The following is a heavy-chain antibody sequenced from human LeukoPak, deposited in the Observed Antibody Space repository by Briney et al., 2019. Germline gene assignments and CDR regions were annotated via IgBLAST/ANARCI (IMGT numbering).Heavy chain of an antibody. D-gene: IGHD2/OR15-2a*01. V-gene: IGHV3-23*01. Sequence: GGSLRLSCAASGFTFSSYGMSWVRQAPGKGLEWVSAISGSGGFTYYADSVKGRFTISRDNAKNSLYLDMHSLRADDTAVYYCARDDFSTKRIDYWGQGTLVVVSS. CDR1: GFTFSSYG. CDR2: ISGSGGFT. J-gene: IGHJ4*02. CDR3: ARDDFSTKRIDY.